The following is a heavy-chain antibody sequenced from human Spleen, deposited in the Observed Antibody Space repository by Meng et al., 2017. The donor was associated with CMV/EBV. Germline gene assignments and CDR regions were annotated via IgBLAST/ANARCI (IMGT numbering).Heavy chain of an antibody. CDR2: ISSRGGYI. V-gene: IGHV3-21*01. D-gene: IGHD1-26*01. J-gene: IGHJ4*02. CDR3: ATDEGAY. CDR1: GFTFNRYA. Sequence: GESLKISCAASGFTFNRYAMNWVRQAPGTGLEWVSSISSRGGYIFYADSVKGRFTISRDNANNSLFLQMNSLRAEDTAIYYCATDEGAYWGQGTLVTVSS.